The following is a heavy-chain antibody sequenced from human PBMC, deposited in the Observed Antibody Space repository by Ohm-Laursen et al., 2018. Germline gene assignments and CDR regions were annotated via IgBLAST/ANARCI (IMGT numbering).Heavy chain of an antibody. J-gene: IGHJ6*02. CDR2: MSDDGSNK. CDR3: ARVVVPATTVRSYYYGMDV. CDR1: GFTLRSYV. V-gene: IGHV3-30*03. Sequence: SLRLSCTASGFTLRSYVMHWVRQAPGKGLEWVAVMSDDGSNKYYAASVRGRFTLSRDNSKNTMYLQMKSLRTEDTAVYYCARVVVPATTVRSYYYGMDVWGQGTTVTVSS. D-gene: IGHD1-26*01.